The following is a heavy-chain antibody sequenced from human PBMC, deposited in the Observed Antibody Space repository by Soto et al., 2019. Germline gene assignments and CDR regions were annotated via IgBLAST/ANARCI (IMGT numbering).Heavy chain of an antibody. J-gene: IGHJ6*02. Sequence: GGSLRLSCAASGFTFDDYTMHWVRQAPGKGLEWVSLISWDGGSTYYADSVKGRFTISRDNSKNSLYLQMNSLRTEDTALYYCAKSVEGFGELLYTDYYYYYGMDVWGQGTTVTVSS. CDR2: ISWDGGST. V-gene: IGHV3-43*01. CDR3: AKSVEGFGELLYTDYYYYYGMDV. D-gene: IGHD3-10*01. CDR1: GFTFDDYT.